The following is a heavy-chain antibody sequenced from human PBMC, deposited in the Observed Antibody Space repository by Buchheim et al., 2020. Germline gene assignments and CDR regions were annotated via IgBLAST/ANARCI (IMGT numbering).Heavy chain of an antibody. D-gene: IGHD2-2*01. CDR3: ARRFHLLPSWFDP. CDR1: GGSIRMSSYY. CDR2: TYSGGKT. V-gene: IGHV4-39*01. Sequence: QLQLQESGPGLVKPSETLSLTCTVSGGSIRMSSYYWGWIRQPPGKGLEWIGHTYSGGKTYYNPSLESRVTISVDTSKDQFSLKLYSVTAADTAVYYCARRFHLLPSWFDPWGQGTL. J-gene: IGHJ5*02.